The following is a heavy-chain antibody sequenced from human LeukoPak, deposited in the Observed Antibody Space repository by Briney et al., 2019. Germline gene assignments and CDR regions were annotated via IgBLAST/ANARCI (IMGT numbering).Heavy chain of an antibody. Sequence: ASVKVSCKASGYTFTGYYMHWVRQAPGQGLEWMGWINPNSGGTNYAQKFQGRVTMTRDTPISTAYMELSRLRSDDTAVYYCARELGGSGSYYNGNWFDPWGQGTLVTVSS. D-gene: IGHD3-10*01. CDR2: INPNSGGT. V-gene: IGHV1-2*02. CDR1: GYTFTGYY. CDR3: ARELGGSGSYYNGNWFDP. J-gene: IGHJ5*02.